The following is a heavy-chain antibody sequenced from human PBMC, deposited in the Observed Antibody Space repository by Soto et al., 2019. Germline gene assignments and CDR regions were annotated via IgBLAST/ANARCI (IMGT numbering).Heavy chain of an antibody. J-gene: IGHJ3*01. CDR1: GFTFNSYS. Sequence: GGSLRLSGAAFGFTFNSYSVNWGRQAPGKGLEGVASFSRGSVYIDFADSVWGRFTISRKDVTNSVSLQMDSRRVEDTGIYYCARYDDFKAIDLWGQGTMVTVSS. D-gene: IGHD1-1*01. V-gene: IGHV3-21*06. CDR3: ARYDDFKAIDL. CDR2: FSRGSVYI.